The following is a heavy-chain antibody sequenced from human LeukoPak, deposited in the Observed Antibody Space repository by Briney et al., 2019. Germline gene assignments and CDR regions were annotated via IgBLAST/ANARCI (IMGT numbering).Heavy chain of an antibody. CDR2: ISGSGGRT. CDR1: GFTFSSYA. V-gene: IGHV3-23*01. J-gene: IGHJ6*02. Sequence: GGSLRLSCAASGFTFSSYAMSWVRQAPGKGLEWVSGISGSGGRTYYADSVKGRFTISRDNSKNTLYLQMNTLRAEDTAVYYCAKARPAIAARVGYYYGMDVWGQGTTVTVSS. D-gene: IGHD6-6*01. CDR3: AKARPAIAARVGYYYGMDV.